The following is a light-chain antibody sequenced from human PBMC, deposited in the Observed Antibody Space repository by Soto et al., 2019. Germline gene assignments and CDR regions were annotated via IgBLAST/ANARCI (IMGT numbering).Light chain of an antibody. J-gene: IGKJ4*01. CDR1: QSVGRNY. Sequence: EIVLTQSPATLSLSPGERAALSCRASQSVGRNYLAWYQHKPGRAPRLLIHGASSRATGIPDRFIGSGSATDFTLTITRLEPEDFAVYYCQQYGHSPLTFGGGTRVEMK. CDR2: GAS. CDR3: QQYGHSPLT. V-gene: IGKV3-20*01.